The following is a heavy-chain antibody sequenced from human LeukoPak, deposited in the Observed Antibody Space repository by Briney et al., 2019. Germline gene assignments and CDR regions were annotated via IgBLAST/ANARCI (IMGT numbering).Heavy chain of an antibody. Sequence: KPSETLSLTCTVSDGSISSFCWSWIRQPAGKGLEWIGRICSSEDTNYNPSLKSRVTMSVGTSQNQFSLRLTSVTAADTAIYYCARIRRDSGDWYADNYWGQGTLVTVSS. CDR3: ARIRRDSGDWYADNY. J-gene: IGHJ4*02. CDR1: DGSISSFC. D-gene: IGHD6-19*01. V-gene: IGHV4-4*07. CDR2: ICSSEDT.